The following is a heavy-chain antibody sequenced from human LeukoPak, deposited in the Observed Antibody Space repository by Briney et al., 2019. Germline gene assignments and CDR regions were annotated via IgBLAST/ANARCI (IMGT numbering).Heavy chain of an antibody. Sequence: TSETLSLTCTVSGGSISSSSYYWGWIRQPPGKGLECIGSIYYSGSTYYNPSLKSRVTISVDTSKNQFSLKLSSVTAADTAVYYCARGNDFWSGYYPIYYYYYMDVWGKGTTVTVSS. CDR1: GGSISSSSYY. J-gene: IGHJ6*03. D-gene: IGHD3-3*01. CDR3: ARGNDFWSGYYPIYYYYYMDV. CDR2: IYYSGST. V-gene: IGHV4-39*07.